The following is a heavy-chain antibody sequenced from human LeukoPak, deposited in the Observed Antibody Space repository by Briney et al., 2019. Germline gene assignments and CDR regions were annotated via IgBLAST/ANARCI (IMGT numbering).Heavy chain of an antibody. V-gene: IGHV1-2*02. CDR3: ARAYYDSSDYEYFQH. CDR2: INPNSGGT. CDR1: GYTFTGYY. Sequence: ASVKVSCKASGYTFTGYYMHWVRRAPGQGLEWMGWINPNSGGTNSAQKFQGRVTMTRDTSISTAYMELSRLRADATAVYYCARAYYDSSDYEYFQHWGQGTLVTVSS. J-gene: IGHJ1*01. D-gene: IGHD3-22*01.